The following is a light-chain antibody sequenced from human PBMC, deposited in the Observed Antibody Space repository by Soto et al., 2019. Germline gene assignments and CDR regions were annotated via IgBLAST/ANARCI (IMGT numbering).Light chain of an antibody. J-gene: IGKJ4*01. Sequence: DIQMTQSPSSPFASVRVRVTVTSRGSQSISSYLNWYQQKPGKAPKLLIYAASSLQSGVPPRFSGSGSGTDFTLTISSLQPEDFATYYCQQSYSTPPELTFGGGTTGDIK. CDR2: AAS. CDR1: QSISSY. V-gene: IGKV1-39*01. CDR3: QQSYSTPPELT.